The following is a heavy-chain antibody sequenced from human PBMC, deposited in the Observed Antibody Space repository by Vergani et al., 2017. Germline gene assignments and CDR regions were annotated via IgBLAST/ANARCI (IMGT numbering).Heavy chain of an antibody. V-gene: IGHV4-59*08. CDR3: ERNQYDFWSGYVSNWFDP. Sequence: QVQLQESGPGLVKPSETLSLTCTVSGGSISSYYWSWIRQPPGKGLEWIGYIYYSGSTNYNPSLKSRVTISVDTSKNQFSLKLSSVTAADTAVYYCERNQYDFWSGYVSNWFDPWGQGTLVTVSS. CDR2: IYYSGST. CDR1: GGSISSYY. J-gene: IGHJ5*02. D-gene: IGHD3-3*01.